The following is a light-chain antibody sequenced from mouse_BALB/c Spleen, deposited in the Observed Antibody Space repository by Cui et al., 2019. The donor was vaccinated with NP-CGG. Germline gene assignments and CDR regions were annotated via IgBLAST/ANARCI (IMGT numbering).Light chain of an antibody. CDR3: ALWYSNHWM. J-gene: IGLJ1*01. Sequence: QAVVTQESAPTTSPGETVTLTCRSNTGAVTPNNYANWVQEKPDHLFTGLIGGTNNRAPGVPARFSGSLIGDKAALTITGAQTEDEAIYFCALWYSNHWMFGGGTKLTVL. CDR2: GTN. V-gene: IGLV1*01. CDR1: TGAVTPNNY.